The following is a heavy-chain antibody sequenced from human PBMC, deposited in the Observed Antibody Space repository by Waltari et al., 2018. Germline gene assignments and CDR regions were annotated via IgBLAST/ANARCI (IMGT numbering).Heavy chain of an antibody. J-gene: IGHJ4*02. Sequence: VQLVQSGAEVKKPGSSVKVSCKASGGTFSSYTISWVRQAPGQGLEWMGRIIPILGIANYAQKFQGRVTITADKSTSTAYMELNSLRAEDTAVYYCAKDHRAGRSYADFDYWGQGTLVTVSS. D-gene: IGHD3-16*01. V-gene: IGHV1-69*08. CDR2: IIPILGIA. CDR3: AKDHRAGRSYADFDY. CDR1: GGTFSSYT.